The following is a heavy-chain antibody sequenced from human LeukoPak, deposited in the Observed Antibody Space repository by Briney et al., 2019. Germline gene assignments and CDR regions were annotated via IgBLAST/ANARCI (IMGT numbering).Heavy chain of an antibody. CDR3: VKDLREGYSGLFDY. CDR1: GFTFTAFA. Sequence: GGSLRLSCSASGFTFTAFAMHWVRQAPGKRLEYVSAISSNGGSTYYVDSVKGRFTISRDKSKNTLYLQMSSLRPEDTAVYYCVKDLREGYSGLFDYWGQGTLVTVSS. V-gene: IGHV3-64D*06. D-gene: IGHD5-24*01. CDR2: ISSNGGST. J-gene: IGHJ4*02.